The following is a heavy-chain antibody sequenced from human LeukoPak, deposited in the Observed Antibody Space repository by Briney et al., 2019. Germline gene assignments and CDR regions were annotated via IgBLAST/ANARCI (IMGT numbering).Heavy chain of an antibody. CDR2: ISSSSSYI. J-gene: IGHJ3*02. D-gene: IGHD3-16*01. Sequence: GGSLRLSCAASGFTFSSYSMNWVRQAPGKGLEWVSSISSSSSYIYYADSVKGRFTISRDNANNSLYLQMHSLRAEDTAVYYCARDQGGGVLDIWGQGTMVTVSS. CDR3: ARDQGGGVLDI. V-gene: IGHV3-21*01. CDR1: GFTFSSYS.